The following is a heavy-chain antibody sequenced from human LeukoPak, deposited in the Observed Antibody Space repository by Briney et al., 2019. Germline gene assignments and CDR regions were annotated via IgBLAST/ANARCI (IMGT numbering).Heavy chain of an antibody. CDR3: TSCYSNLSFYYYYYMDV. Sequence: PGGSLRLSCAASGFTFSSYSMNWVRQAPGKGLEWVSYISSSSSTIYYADSVKGRFTISGDNAKNSLYLQMNSLRAEDTAVYYCTSCYSNLSFYYYYYMDVWGKGTTVTVSS. V-gene: IGHV3-48*01. J-gene: IGHJ6*03. CDR1: GFTFSSYS. CDR2: ISSSSSTI. D-gene: IGHD2-21*02.